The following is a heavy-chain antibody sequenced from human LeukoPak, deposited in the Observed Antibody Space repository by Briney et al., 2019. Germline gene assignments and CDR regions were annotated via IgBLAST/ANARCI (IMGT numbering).Heavy chain of an antibody. CDR2: IYTSGST. D-gene: IGHD3-22*01. J-gene: IGHJ3*02. CDR3: ARVPIYYYDSSGYLDAFDI. Sequence: SETLSPTCTVSGGSISSYYWSWIRQPAGKGLEWIGRIYTSGSTNYNPSLKSRVTMSVDTSKNQFSLKLSSVTAADTAVYYCARVPIYYYDSSGYLDAFDIWGQGTMVTVSS. V-gene: IGHV4-4*07. CDR1: GGSISSYY.